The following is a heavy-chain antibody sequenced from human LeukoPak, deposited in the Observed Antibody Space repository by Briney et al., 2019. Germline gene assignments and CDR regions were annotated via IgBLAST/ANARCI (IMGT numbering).Heavy chain of an antibody. V-gene: IGHV1-69*04. CDR2: IIPILGIA. D-gene: IGHD6-19*01. CDR1: GGTFSSYA. Sequence: SVKVSCKASGGTFSSYAISWVRQAPGQGLEWMGRIIPILGIANYAQKFQGRVTITADKSTSTAYMELSSLRSEDTAVYYCAREKASAVANFDYWGQGTLVTVSS. CDR3: AREKASAVANFDY. J-gene: IGHJ4*02.